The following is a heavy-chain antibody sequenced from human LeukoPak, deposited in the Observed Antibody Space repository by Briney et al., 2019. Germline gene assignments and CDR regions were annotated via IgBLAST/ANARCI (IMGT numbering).Heavy chain of an antibody. CDR1: GGSISSYY. Sequence: PSETLSLTCTVSGGSISSYYWSWIRQPPGKGLEWIGCFYYSGSTYYNPSLKSRVTISVDTSKNQFSLKVNSVTAADTGLYYCARSGSNSDYWGQGTLVTVSS. D-gene: IGHD4-23*01. CDR2: FYYSGST. CDR3: ARSGSNSDY. J-gene: IGHJ4*02. V-gene: IGHV4-59*08.